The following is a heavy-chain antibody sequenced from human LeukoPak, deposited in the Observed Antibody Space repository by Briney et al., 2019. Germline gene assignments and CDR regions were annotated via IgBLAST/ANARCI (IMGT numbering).Heavy chain of an antibody. CDR1: GFTFDDYA. Sequence: GGCLRLSCAASGFTFDDYAMHWVRQAPGKGLEWGSGISWNSGSIGYADSVKGRFTISRDNAKNSLYLQMNSLRAEDTALYYCAKDSGTGELDYYYYGMDVWGQGTTVTVSS. D-gene: IGHD3-10*01. CDR2: ISWNSGSI. J-gene: IGHJ6*02. CDR3: AKDSGTGELDYYYYGMDV. V-gene: IGHV3-9*01.